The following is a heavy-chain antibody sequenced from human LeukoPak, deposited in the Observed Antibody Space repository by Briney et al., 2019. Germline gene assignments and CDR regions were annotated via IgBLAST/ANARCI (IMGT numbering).Heavy chain of an antibody. CDR1: GGSISSGSYY. Sequence: HPSETLSLTCTVSGGSISSGSYYRSWIRQPAGKGLEWIGRIYTSGSTNYNPSLKSRVTISVDTSKNQFSLKLSSVTAADTAVYYCARGLEMAAENWFDPWGQGTLVTVSS. CDR3: ARGLEMAAENWFDP. D-gene: IGHD5-24*01. CDR2: IYTSGST. J-gene: IGHJ5*02. V-gene: IGHV4-61*02.